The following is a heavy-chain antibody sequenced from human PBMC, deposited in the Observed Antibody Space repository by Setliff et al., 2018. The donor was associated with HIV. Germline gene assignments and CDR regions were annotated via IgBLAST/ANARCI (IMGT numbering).Heavy chain of an antibody. D-gene: IGHD3-3*01. V-gene: IGHV1-69*13. CDR3: ARDILERGYYYYYMDV. J-gene: IGHJ6*03. CDR2: IIPIFGTA. CDR1: GGTFSSYA. Sequence: ASVKVSCKASGGTFSSYAISWVRQAPGQGLEWMGGIIPIFGTANYAQKFQGRVTITADESTSTAYMELSSLRSEDTAVYYCARDILERGYYYYYMDVWGKGTTVNVSS.